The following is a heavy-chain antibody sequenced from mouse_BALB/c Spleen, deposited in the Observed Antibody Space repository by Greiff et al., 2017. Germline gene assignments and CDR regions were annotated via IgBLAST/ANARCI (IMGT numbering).Heavy chain of an antibody. D-gene: IGHD2-1*01. CDR2: ISGGGSYT. CDR3: TRDQGGNYVTGAMDY. CDR1: GFTFSSYT. J-gene: IGHJ4*01. Sequence: EVQVVESGGGLVKPGGSLKLSCAASGFTFSSYTMSWVRQTPEKRLEWVATISGGGSYTYYPDSVKGRFTISRDNAKNTLYLQMSSLKSEDTAMYYCTRDQGGNYVTGAMDYWGQGTSVTVSS. V-gene: IGHV5-6-4*01.